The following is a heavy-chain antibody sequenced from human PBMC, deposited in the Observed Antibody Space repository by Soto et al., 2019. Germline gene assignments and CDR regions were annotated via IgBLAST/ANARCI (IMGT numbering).Heavy chain of an antibody. V-gene: IGHV1-3*01. D-gene: IGHD6-6*01. CDR1: GYTFTTYA. CDR2: INAGNGNT. CDR3: ARDLGYSSSWVVGWFDP. J-gene: IGHJ5*02. Sequence: QVQLVQSGAEVKKPGASVKVSCTASGYTFTTYAMHWVRQAPGQRLEWMGWINAGNGNTKYSQKFQGRVTITRDTSASTAYMELSSLRSEDTAVYFCARDLGYSSSWVVGWFDPWGQGTLVTVSS.